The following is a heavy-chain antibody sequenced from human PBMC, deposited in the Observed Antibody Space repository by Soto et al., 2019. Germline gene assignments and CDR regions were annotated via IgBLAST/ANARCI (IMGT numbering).Heavy chain of an antibody. J-gene: IGHJ4*02. V-gene: IGHV5-51*01. CDR2: IYPGDSDK. CDR3: AVIRYCSGGSCTGLDY. Sequence: GESLKISCQGSGYSFSSYWIAWVRQMPGKGLEWMGIIYPGDSDKRYGPSFQGQVTISADKSINTAYLQWSSLKASDTALYYCAVIRYCSGGSCTGLDYWGQGTPVTVSS. D-gene: IGHD2-15*01. CDR1: GYSFSSYW.